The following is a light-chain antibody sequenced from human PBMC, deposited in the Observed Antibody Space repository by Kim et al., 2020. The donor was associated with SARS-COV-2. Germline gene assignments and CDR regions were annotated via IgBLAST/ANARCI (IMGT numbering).Light chain of an antibody. CDR1: KLGDKY. CDR2: QDS. J-gene: IGLJ2*01. CDR3: QAWDSSTVV. Sequence: SYELTQPPSVSLSPGQTASITCSGDKLGDKYACWYQQRPGQSPVVVIYQDSKRPPGIPERFSGSNSGNTATLTISGTQAMDEADYYCQAWDSSTVVFGGGTQLTVL. V-gene: IGLV3-1*01.